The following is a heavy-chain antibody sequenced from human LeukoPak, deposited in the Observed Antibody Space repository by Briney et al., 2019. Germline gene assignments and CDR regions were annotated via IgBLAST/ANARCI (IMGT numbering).Heavy chain of an antibody. CDR2: FCCSGTT. V-gene: IGHV4-39*01. CDR3: ARHGGRYNRSPSD. J-gene: IGHJ4*02. Sequence: SETLSLTCTVSGDSISSNTYSTTYYWGWIRQPPGKGLEWIGSFCCSGTTYYDASLKSRVTISVDTSKNQFSLKLSSVTAADTAVYYCARHGGRYNRSPSDWGQGTLVTVSS. D-gene: IGHD1-14*01. CDR1: GDSISSNTYSTTYY.